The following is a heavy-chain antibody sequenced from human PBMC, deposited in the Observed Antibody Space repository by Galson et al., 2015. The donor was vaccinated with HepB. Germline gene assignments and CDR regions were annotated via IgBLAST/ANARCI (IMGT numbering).Heavy chain of an antibody. CDR1: GGTFSSYA. D-gene: IGHD1-26*01. CDR3: ARDWGELLRGYYYGLDV. J-gene: IGHJ6*02. Sequence: SVKVSCKASGGTFSSYAISWVRQAPGQGLEWMGRIIPILGIANYAQKFQGRVTITADKSTSTAYMELSSLRSEDTAVYYCARDWGELLRGYYYGLDVWGQGTTVTVSS. CDR2: IIPILGIA. V-gene: IGHV1-69*04.